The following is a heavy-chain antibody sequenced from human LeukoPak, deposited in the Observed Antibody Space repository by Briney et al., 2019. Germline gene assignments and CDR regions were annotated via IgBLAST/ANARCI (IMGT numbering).Heavy chain of an antibody. CDR2: ISSSSSYI. CDR3: ARRIAVAPGYYGMDV. D-gene: IGHD6-19*01. Sequence: GGSLRLSCAASGFTFSSYSMNWVRQAPGKGLEWVLSISSSSSYIYYADSVKGRFTISRDNAKNSLYLQMNSLRAEDTAVYYCARRIAVAPGYYGMDVWGQGTTVTVSS. CDR1: GFTFSSYS. V-gene: IGHV3-21*01. J-gene: IGHJ6*02.